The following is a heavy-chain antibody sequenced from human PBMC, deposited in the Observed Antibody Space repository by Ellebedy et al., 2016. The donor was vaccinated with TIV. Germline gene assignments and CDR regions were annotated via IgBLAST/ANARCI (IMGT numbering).Heavy chain of an antibody. V-gene: IGHV3-23*01. D-gene: IGHD1-14*01. CDR1: GFTFSSYA. J-gene: IGHJ4*02. Sequence: GESLKISCAPSGFTFSSYAMSWVRQAPGKGLEWVSGFGVSGDTTYYADSVKGRFTISRDNSKNTLYLQMNSLRADDTAIYYCARGKSGTYIHHAFDSWGQGTLVTVSS. CDR2: FGVSGDTT. CDR3: ARGKSGTYIHHAFDS.